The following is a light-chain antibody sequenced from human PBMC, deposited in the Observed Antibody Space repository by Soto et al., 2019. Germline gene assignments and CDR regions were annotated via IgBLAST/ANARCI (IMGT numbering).Light chain of an antibody. J-gene: IGKJ4*01. Sequence: DIQMTQSPSSLSASVGGRVTITCRASQGISNYLAWYQQRPGSVPKLLIYSASTLQSGVPSRFSGSGSGTDFSLTISNLQPEDVASYFCQNYYSAPLTFGGGTKVEIK. V-gene: IGKV1-27*01. CDR3: QNYYSAPLT. CDR2: SAS. CDR1: QGISNY.